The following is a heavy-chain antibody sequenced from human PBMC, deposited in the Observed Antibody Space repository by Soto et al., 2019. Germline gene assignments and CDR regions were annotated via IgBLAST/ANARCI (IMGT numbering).Heavy chain of an antibody. J-gene: IGHJ6*02. Sequence: QVQLVESGGGVVQPGRSLRLSCAASGFTFSSYAMHWVRQAPGKGLEWVAVISYDGSNKYYADSVKGRFTISRDNSKNTLYLQMNSLRAEDTAVYYCARAGGYSYGYSSVDYYYGMDVWGQGTTVTVSS. CDR2: ISYDGSNK. D-gene: IGHD5-18*01. CDR1: GFTFSSYA. V-gene: IGHV3-30-3*01. CDR3: ARAGGYSYGYSSVDYYYGMDV.